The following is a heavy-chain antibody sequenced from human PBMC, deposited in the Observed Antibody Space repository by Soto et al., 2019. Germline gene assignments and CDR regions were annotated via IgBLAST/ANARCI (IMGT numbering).Heavy chain of an antibody. J-gene: IGHJ6*03. D-gene: IGHD3-16*01. Sequence: SETLSLTCIVSGGSMSSYYWSWIRQPPGKGLELIGYFYYTGSTYYNSSLKSRLSISVDTSKTQFSLKLTSVTAADTAVYYCAKFGYYHLDVWGKGTTVTVSS. CDR1: GGSMSSYY. CDR2: FYYTGST. CDR3: AKFGYYHLDV. V-gene: IGHV4-59*01.